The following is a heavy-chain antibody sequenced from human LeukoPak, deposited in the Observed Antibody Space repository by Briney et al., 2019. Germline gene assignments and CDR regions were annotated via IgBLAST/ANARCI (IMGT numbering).Heavy chain of an antibody. CDR2: VYYSGST. J-gene: IGHJ6*03. Sequence: SETLSLTCTVSGGSISSYYWSWIRQPPGKGLEWIGYVYYSGSTNYNPSLKSRVTISVDTSKNQFSLKLSSVTAADTAVYYCASGSTSWQNYYYYMDVWGKGTTVTVSS. V-gene: IGHV4-59*01. CDR3: ASGSTSWQNYYYYMDV. D-gene: IGHD2-2*01. CDR1: GGSISSYY.